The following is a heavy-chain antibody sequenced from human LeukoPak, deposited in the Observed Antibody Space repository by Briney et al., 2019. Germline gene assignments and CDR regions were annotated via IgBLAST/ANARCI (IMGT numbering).Heavy chain of an antibody. J-gene: IGHJ3*02. Sequence: GGSLRLSCAASGFTFSSYGMHWVRQAPGKGLEWVSSISSSSYIYYADSVKGRFTISRDNARNSLYLQMNSLRAEDTAVYYCARDEGGEYSSSWYGAFDIWGQGTMVTVSS. CDR2: ISSSSYI. V-gene: IGHV3-21*01. D-gene: IGHD6-13*01. CDR3: ARDEGGEYSSSWYGAFDI. CDR1: GFTFSSYG.